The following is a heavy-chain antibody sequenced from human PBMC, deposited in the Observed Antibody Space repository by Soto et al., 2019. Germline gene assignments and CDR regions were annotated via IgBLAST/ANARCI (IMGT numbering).Heavy chain of an antibody. D-gene: IGHD6-25*01. J-gene: IGHJ3*02. V-gene: IGHV3-33*01. CDR3: ARDGQRLAPYAFDI. CDR2: IWYDGRVK. Sequence: QVQLVESGGGVVQPGRSLRLSCAASGFIFTNHAMHWVRQAPGKGLEWVAQIWYDGRVKNYADSMKGRFTVSRDSPKNTLFLQTNSLRVEDTAVYYYARDGQRLAPYAFDIWSEGTLVTVSS. CDR1: GFIFTNHA.